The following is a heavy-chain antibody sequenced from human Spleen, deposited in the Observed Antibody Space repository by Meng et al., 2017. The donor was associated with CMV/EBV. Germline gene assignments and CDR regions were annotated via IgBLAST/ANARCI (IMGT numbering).Heavy chain of an antibody. CDR2: ISYDGSNK. V-gene: IGHV3-30-3*02. Sequence: QVQLVESGGGVVQPGRSLRLSCAASGFTFSSYAMHWVRQAPGKGLEWVAVISYDGSNKYYADSVKGRFTISRDNSKNTLYLQMNSLRAEDTAVFYCAKWPGVVVVADNWFDPWGQGTLVTVSS. D-gene: IGHD2-15*01. J-gene: IGHJ5*02. CDR1: GFTFSSYA. CDR3: AKWPGVVVVADNWFDP.